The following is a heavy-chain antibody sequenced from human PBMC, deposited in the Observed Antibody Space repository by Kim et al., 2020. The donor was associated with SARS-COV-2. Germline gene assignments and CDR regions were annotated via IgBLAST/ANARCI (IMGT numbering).Heavy chain of an antibody. J-gene: IGHJ4*02. CDR3: ARGLPYFDY. V-gene: IGHV3-7*03. CDR2: IKEDGSEK. CDR1: GFTFNIYW. Sequence: GGSLRLSCAASGFTFNIYWMTWVRQPPGKGLEWVANIKEDGSEKHYVDSVKGRFTISRDNAKNSLYLRMNSLRAEDTAVYYCARGLPYFDYWGQGTLITVSS.